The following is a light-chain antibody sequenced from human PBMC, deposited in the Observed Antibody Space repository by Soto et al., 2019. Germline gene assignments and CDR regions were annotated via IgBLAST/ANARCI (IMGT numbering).Light chain of an antibody. Sequence: DVVMTQSPLSLPVTLGQPASISCRSSQGLVNSDGNTYLNWFQQRPGQSPRRLIYKVSNRDSGVPDRFSGSGSGTDFTLKISRVEAEDVGVYYCMQGTPWPRTFGQGTKLEIK. CDR1: QGLVNSDGNTY. CDR3: MQGTPWPRT. V-gene: IGKV2-30*01. CDR2: KVS. J-gene: IGKJ2*01.